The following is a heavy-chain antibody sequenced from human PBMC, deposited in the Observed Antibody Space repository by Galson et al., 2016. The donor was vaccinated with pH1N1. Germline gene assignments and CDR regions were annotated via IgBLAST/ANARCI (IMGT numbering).Heavy chain of an antibody. CDR3: ARHAPMDPPVVFYYMDV. D-gene: IGHD4-23*01. Sequence: QSGAEVTQPGESLKISCTGSDNSFSTSWIGWVRQLPGKGLEWMGIIHVGDSDTRYTTSFQSRVTISTDKPFRTAYLQWTSLKDSDTAIYFCARHAPMDPPVVFYYMDVWGNGTTVTVSS. V-gene: IGHV5-51*04. CDR2: IHVGDSDT. J-gene: IGHJ6*03. CDR1: DNSFSTSW.